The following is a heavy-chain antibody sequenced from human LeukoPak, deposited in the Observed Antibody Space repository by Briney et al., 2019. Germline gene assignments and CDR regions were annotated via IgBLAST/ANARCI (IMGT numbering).Heavy chain of an antibody. D-gene: IGHD2-21*02. CDR3: ARDPRGDRSYFDY. J-gene: IGHJ4*02. Sequence: ASVKVSCKASGYTFTSYYMNWVRQATGQGLEWMGIINPSGGATNYAQKFQGRVTMTRDTSTSTVFMELSSLRSEDTAVYYCARDPRGDRSYFDYWGQGTLVTVSS. CDR1: GYTFTSYY. CDR2: INPSGGAT. V-gene: IGHV1-46*01.